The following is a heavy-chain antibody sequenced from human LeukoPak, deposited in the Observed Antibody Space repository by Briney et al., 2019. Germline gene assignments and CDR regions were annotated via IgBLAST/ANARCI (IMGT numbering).Heavy chain of an antibody. V-gene: IGHV4-59*08. Sequence: SETLSLTCTVSGGSISSYYWSWIRQPPGKGLEWIGYIYYSGSTNYNPSLKSRVTISVDTSKNQFSLKLSSVTAADTAVYYCARAYGDYGPPDYWGQGTLVTVSS. CDR2: IYYSGST. CDR3: ARAYGDYGPPDY. D-gene: IGHD4-17*01. CDR1: GGSISSYY. J-gene: IGHJ4*02.